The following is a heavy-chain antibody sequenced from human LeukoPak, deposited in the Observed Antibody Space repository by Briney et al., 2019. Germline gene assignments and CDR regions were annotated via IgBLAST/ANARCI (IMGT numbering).Heavy chain of an antibody. CDR2: ISGSGGST. J-gene: IGHJ6*02. Sequence: GGSLRLSCAASGFSFRNYWMSWARQPPGKGLEWVSGISGSGGSTYYADSVRGRFTISRDNSKNTLYLQMNSLRAEDTAVYYCAKFTGRDYYYAMDVWGQGTTVTVSS. V-gene: IGHV3-23*01. CDR1: GFSFRNYW. CDR3: AKFTGRDYYYAMDV. D-gene: IGHD3-10*01.